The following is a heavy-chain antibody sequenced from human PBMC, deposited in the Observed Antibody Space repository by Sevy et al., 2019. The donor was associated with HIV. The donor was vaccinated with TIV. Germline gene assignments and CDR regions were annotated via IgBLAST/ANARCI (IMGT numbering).Heavy chain of an antibody. CDR2: INEDGSRL. CDR1: GFTFSDSW. D-gene: IGHD5-18*01. V-gene: IGHV3-7*01. Sequence: GGSQRLSCVASGFTFSDSWMIWVRQAPGKGLERIAFINEDGSRLGYVDSVRGRFTISRENIKNSLYLQMNNLRAEDTALYFCARDRAYSAVDYWGQGTLVTVSS. CDR3: ARDRAYSAVDY. J-gene: IGHJ4*02.